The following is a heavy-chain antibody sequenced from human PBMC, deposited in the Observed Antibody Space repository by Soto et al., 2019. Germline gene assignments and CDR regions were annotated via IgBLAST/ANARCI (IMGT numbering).Heavy chain of an antibody. D-gene: IGHD6-6*01. V-gene: IGHV3-30-3*01. CDR1: GFTFSSYA. J-gene: IGHJ4*02. CDR2: ISYDGSNK. Sequence: QVQLVESGGGVVQPGRSLRLSCAASGFTFSSYAMHWVRQAPGKGLEWVAVISYDGSNKYYADSVKGRFTISRDNSKNTLYLQMNSLRAADTAVYYCARVWVGSSDFDYWGQGTLVTVSS. CDR3: ARVWVGSSDFDY.